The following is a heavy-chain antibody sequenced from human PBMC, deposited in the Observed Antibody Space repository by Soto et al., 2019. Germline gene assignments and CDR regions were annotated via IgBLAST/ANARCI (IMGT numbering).Heavy chain of an antibody. V-gene: IGHV1-18*01. Sequence: GASVKVSCKASGYTFTIYGISWVRQAPGEGLEWMGWISAYSGNTNYAQKLQGRVTMTTDTSTSTAYMELRSLRSDDTAVYYCATKIFGVVIHSSDYYYMDVWGKGTTVTVS. CDR2: ISAYSGNT. CDR1: GYTFTIYG. D-gene: IGHD3-3*01. J-gene: IGHJ6*03. CDR3: ATKIFGVVIHSSDYYYMDV.